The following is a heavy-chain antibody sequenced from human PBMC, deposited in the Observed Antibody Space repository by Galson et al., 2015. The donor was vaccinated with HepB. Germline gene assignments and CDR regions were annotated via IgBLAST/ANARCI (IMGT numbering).Heavy chain of an antibody. J-gene: IGHJ4*02. Sequence: SVKVSCKASGYTFTSYYMHWVRQAPGQGLEWMGIIIPIFGTANYAQKFQGRVTITADESTSTAYMELSSLRSEDTAVYYRARTTSTSDHYYFDYWGQGTLVTVSS. D-gene: IGHD2-2*01. CDR2: IIPIFGTA. CDR3: ARTTSTSDHYYFDY. CDR1: GYTFTSYY. V-gene: IGHV1-69*13.